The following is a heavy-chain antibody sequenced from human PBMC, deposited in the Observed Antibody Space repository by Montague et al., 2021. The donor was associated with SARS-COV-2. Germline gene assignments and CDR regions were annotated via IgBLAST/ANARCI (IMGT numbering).Heavy chain of an antibody. CDR2: INHDETAK. CDR3: ARSPRGSDTGWLDY. V-gene: IGHV3-7*01. Sequence: SLRLSCAASGFTFGDYPMNWVRQAPGKGLQWVAIINHDETAKSYVDSVKGRFTISRDNAKNSLILQMNSLTDEDTAVYYCARSPRGSDTGWLDYWGQGTLVTVSS. D-gene: IGHD6-19*01. J-gene: IGHJ4*02. CDR1: GFTFGDYP.